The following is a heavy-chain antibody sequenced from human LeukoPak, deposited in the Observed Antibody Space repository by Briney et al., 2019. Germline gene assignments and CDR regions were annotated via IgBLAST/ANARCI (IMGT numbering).Heavy chain of an antibody. J-gene: IGHJ4*02. CDR2: ISESGDST. CDR1: GFTFSAYG. CDR3: AKDLLPLDY. D-gene: IGHD3-10*01. V-gene: IGHV3-23*01. Sequence: GGSLRLSCAASGFTFSAYGMHWVRQAPGKGLEWVSAISESGDSTYYADSVQGRFTFSRDHSKNTLYLQMNSLRAEDTAVYYCAKDLLPLDYWGQGTQVTVSS.